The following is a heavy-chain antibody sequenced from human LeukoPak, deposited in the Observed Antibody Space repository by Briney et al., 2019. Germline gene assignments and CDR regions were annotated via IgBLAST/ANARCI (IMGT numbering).Heavy chain of an antibody. CDR1: GFTFSSYG. V-gene: IGHV3-30*18. CDR3: AKCYYGSGSYGADY. D-gene: IGHD3-10*01. Sequence: GRSLRLSCAASGFTFSSYGMHWVRQAPGKGLEWVAVISYDGSNKYYADSVKGRFTISRDNSKNTLYLQMNSLRAEDTAVYYCAKCYYGSGSYGADYWGQGTLVTVSS. CDR2: ISYDGSNK. J-gene: IGHJ4*02.